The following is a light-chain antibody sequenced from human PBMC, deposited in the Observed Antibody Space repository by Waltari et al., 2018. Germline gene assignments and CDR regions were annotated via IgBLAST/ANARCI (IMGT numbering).Light chain of an antibody. CDR1: SGSVSSHSY. Sequence: QTVVTQEPSLSVSPGGTVTLTFSLSSGSVSSHSYPSWYQQTPGQPPRTLVYKGISRSSGVPGRFSGSILGNTAALTITGAQADDESDYYCSMYMGSGVWVFGGGTKLTVL. V-gene: IGLV8-61*01. J-gene: IGLJ3*02. CDR2: KGI. CDR3: SMYMGSGVWV.